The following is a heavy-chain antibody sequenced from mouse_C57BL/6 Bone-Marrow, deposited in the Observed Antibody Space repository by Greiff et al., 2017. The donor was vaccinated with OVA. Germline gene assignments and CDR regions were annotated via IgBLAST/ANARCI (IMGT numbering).Heavy chain of an antibody. CDR3: ARRDTWFAY. V-gene: IGHV1-42*01. J-gene: IGHJ3*01. CDR1: GYSFTGYY. Sequence: EVQLQQSGPELVKPGASVKISCKASGYSFTGYYMNWVKQSPEKSLEWIGEINPSTGGTTYNQKFKAKATLTVDKSSSTAYMQLKSLTSEDSAVDYCARRDTWFAYWGQGTLVTVSA. CDR2: INPSTGGT.